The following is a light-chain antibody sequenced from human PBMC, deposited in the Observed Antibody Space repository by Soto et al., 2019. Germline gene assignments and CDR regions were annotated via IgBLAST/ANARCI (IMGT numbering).Light chain of an antibody. CDR3: QQANRFPLT. CDR2: TAS. Sequence: DIQMTQSPSSVSASVGDRVTITCRASQGIISFLAWYQQKPGKAPNLLMHTASSLQSGVPSRFSGSGSGTDFTLTISSLQPEDFATYYCQQANRFPLTFGGGTKVEIK. J-gene: IGKJ4*01. CDR1: QGIISF. V-gene: IGKV1-12*01.